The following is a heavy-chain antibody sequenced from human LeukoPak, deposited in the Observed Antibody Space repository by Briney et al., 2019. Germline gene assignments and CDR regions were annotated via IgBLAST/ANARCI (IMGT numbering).Heavy chain of an antibody. V-gene: IGHV4-39*02. J-gene: IGHJ4*02. CDR3: AREVIEYYYGSGSYTLTS. D-gene: IGHD3-10*01. CDR1: GGSISSSSYY. Sequence: SETLSLTCTVSGGSISSSSYYWGWIRQPPGEGLEWIGSIYYSGSTYYNPSLKSRVTISVDTSKNQFSLKLSSVTAADTAVYYCAREVIEYYYGSGSYTLTSWGQGTLVTVSS. CDR2: IYYSGST.